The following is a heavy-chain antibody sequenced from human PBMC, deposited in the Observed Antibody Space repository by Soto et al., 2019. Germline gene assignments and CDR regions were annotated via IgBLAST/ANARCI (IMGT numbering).Heavy chain of an antibody. CDR3: ARPNPLRFLEWLLLGYFDY. Sequence: SETLSLTCTVSGGSISSSSYYWGWIRQPPGKGLEWIGSIYYSGSTYYNPSLKSRVTISVDTSKNQFSLKLSSVTAADTAVYYCARPNPLRFLEWLLLGYFDYWGQGTLVTVSS. V-gene: IGHV4-39*01. D-gene: IGHD3-3*01. CDR1: GGSISSSSYY. J-gene: IGHJ4*02. CDR2: IYYSGST.